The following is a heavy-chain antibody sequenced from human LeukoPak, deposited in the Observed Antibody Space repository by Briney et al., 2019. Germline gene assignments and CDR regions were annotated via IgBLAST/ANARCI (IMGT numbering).Heavy chain of an antibody. V-gene: IGHV3-74*01. D-gene: IGHD3-22*01. Sequence: GGSLRLSCAASGFTFSSYWVHWVRQAPGKGLVWVSRINTDGSDTRYADSVKGRFTISRDNAKNTLSPQMNSLRAEDTAVYYCARGVVANAFDIWGQGTMVTVSS. J-gene: IGHJ3*02. CDR3: ARGVVANAFDI. CDR2: INTDGSDT. CDR1: GFTFSSYW.